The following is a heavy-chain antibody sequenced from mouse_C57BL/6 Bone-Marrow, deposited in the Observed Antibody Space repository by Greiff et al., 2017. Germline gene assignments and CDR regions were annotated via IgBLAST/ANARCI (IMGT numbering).Heavy chain of an antibody. CDR1: GFNIKDDY. CDR3: TTGGSSATSPWFAD. D-gene: IGHD1-1*01. CDR2: IDPENGDT. V-gene: IGHV14-4*01. Sequence: EVQVVESGAELVRPGASVKLSCTASGFNIKDDYMHWVKQRPEQGLEWIGWIDPENGDTEYDSKFPGKATIPADTSANTASLQRISLTSEDSSVYYCTTGGSSATSPWFADWGQGNLGTVSA. J-gene: IGHJ3*01.